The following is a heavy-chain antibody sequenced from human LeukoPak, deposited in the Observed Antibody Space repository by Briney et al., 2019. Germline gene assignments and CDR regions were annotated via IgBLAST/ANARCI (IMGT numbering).Heavy chain of an antibody. V-gene: IGHV4-61*02. CDR3: ARATEAVAGGGWFDP. CDR2: IYTSGST. Sequence: SQTLSLTCTVSGGSISSGSYYWSWIRQPAGKGLEWIGRIYTSGSTNYNPSLKSRVTISVDTSKNQFSLKLSSVTAADTAVYYCARATEAVAGGGWFDPWGQGTLVTVSS. J-gene: IGHJ5*02. CDR1: GGSISSGSYY. D-gene: IGHD6-19*01.